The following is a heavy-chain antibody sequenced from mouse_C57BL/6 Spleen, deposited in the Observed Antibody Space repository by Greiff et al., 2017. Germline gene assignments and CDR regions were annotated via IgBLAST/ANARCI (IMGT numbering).Heavy chain of an antibody. CDR1: GYSITSGYY. J-gene: IGHJ2*01. Sequence: EVKLMESGPGLVKPSQSLSLTCSVTGYSITSGYYWNWIRQFPGNKLEWMGYISYDGSNNYNPSLKNRISITRDTSKNQFFLKLNSVTTEDTATYYCARELRSYYFDYWGQGTTLTVSS. CDR3: ARELRSYYFDY. D-gene: IGHD1-1*01. CDR2: ISYDGSN. V-gene: IGHV3-6*01.